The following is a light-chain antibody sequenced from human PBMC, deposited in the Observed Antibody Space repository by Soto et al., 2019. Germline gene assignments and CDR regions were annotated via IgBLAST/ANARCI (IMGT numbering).Light chain of an antibody. CDR1: QSVSSSY. Sequence: EIVFTQSPGTLSLSPGEIATLSCRASQSVSSSYLAWYQQKPGQAPSLLIFGASSRATGIPDRFSGSGSGTAFTLTISRLETYHFAVYYCQQYGYFGQGTKLELK. J-gene: IGKJ2*01. CDR3: QQYGY. CDR2: GAS. V-gene: IGKV3-20*01.